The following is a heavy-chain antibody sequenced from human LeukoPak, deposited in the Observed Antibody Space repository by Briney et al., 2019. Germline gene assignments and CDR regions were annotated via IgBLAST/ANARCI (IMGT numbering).Heavy chain of an antibody. CDR3: VHPAYGY. V-gene: IGHV3-30*02. Sequence: GGSLRLSCAASGFTFSSYGMHWVRQAPGKGLEWVAFIRYDGSNKYYADSVKGRFTISRDNSKNTLYLQMNSLRVEDSAVYYCVHPAYGYWGQGTPVTVSS. CDR2: IRYDGSNK. J-gene: IGHJ4*02. CDR1: GFTFSSYG. D-gene: IGHD4-17*01.